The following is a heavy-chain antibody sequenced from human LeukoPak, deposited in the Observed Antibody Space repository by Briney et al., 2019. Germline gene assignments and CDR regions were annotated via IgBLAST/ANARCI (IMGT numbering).Heavy chain of an antibody. D-gene: IGHD6-19*01. CDR2: IIPILGIA. V-gene: IGHV1-69*04. CDR3: ARDGAVAAFDY. Sequence: ASVKVSCKASGGTFSSYAISWVRQAPGQGLEWMGRIIPILGIANYAQKFQGRVTITADKSTSTAYMELSGLRSEDTAVYYCARDGAVAAFDYWGQGTLVTVSS. CDR1: GGTFSSYA. J-gene: IGHJ4*02.